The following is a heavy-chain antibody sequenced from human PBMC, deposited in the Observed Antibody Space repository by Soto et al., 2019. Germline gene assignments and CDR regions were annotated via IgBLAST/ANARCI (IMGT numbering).Heavy chain of an antibody. D-gene: IGHD3-10*01. CDR3: ARRRSPGPFDY. CDR1: GFSLSTSGVA. CDR2: LYWDDDK. J-gene: IGHJ4*02. Sequence: QITLKESGPTLVKPTQTLTLTCTFSGFSLSTSGVAVGWIRQPPGKALEWLALLYWDDDKRYSPSLKSRLTITKDTSKHQVVLTMTNMDPVDTATYYCARRRSPGPFDYWGQGTLVTVSS. V-gene: IGHV2-5*02.